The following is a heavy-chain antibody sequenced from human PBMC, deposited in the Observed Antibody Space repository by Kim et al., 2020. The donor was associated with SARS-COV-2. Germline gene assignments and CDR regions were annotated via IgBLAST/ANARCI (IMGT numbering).Heavy chain of an antibody. Sequence: GGSLRLSCAASGLTVSSNYMSWLRQAPGKGLEWVSIIYRGGTTYYADAVKGRFTITRDDSKNTVFLQMNSLRVEDTAVYYCASTPTVTTNYDQWGQGTLV. CDR1: GLTVSSNY. J-gene: IGHJ4*02. CDR2: IYRGGTT. CDR3: ASTPTVTTNYDQ. D-gene: IGHD4-17*01. V-gene: IGHV3-66*01.